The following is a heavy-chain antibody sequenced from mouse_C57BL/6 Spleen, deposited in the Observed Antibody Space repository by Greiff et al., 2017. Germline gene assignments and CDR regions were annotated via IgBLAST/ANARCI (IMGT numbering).Heavy chain of an antibody. CDR3: ARFDDDGYYFDY. Sequence: QVQLQQSGAELVKPGASVKMSCKASGYTFTSYWITWVKQRPGQGLEWIGDIYPGSGSTNYNEKFKSKATLTVDTSSSTAYMQLSSLTSEDSAVYYCARFDDDGYYFDYWGQGTTLTVSS. CDR2: IYPGSGST. V-gene: IGHV1-55*01. D-gene: IGHD2-4*01. CDR1: GYTFTSYW. J-gene: IGHJ2*01.